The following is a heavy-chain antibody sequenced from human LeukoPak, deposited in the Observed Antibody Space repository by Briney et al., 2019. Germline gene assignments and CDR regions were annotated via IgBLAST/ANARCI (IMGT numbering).Heavy chain of an antibody. Sequence: ASVKVSCKASGYTFTSYGISWVRQAPGQGLEWMGWISAYNGNTNYAQKLQGRVTMTTDTSTSTAYMELRSLGSDDTAVYYCASKIYCGGDCYYFDYWGQGTLVTVSS. CDR3: ASKIYCGGDCYYFDY. J-gene: IGHJ4*02. V-gene: IGHV1-18*01. CDR2: ISAYNGNT. D-gene: IGHD2-21*01. CDR1: GYTFTSYG.